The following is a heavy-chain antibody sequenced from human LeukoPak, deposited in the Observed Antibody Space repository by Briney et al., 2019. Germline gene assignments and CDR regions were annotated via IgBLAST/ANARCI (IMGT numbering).Heavy chain of an antibody. J-gene: IGHJ5*02. CDR1: GGSIGSSSYY. CDR3: ARETGAVGP. CDR2: IYYSGST. Sequence: SETLSLTCTVSGGSIGSSSYYWGWIHQPPGKGLEWIGSIYYSGSTYYNPSLKSRVTISVDTSKNQFSLKLSSVTAADAAVYYCARETGAVGPWGQGTLVTVSS. V-gene: IGHV4-39*02. D-gene: IGHD1-26*01.